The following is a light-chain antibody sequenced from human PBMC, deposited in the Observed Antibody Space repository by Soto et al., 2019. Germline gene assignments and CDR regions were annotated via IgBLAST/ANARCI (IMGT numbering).Light chain of an antibody. CDR2: DAS. Sequence: EIVLTQSPATLSLSPGERATLSCRASQSVSSYLAWYQQKPGQAPRLLIYDASNRATGTPARFSGSGSGTDLPLTISSLEPEDFAVYYCQQRSNWPPSITFGQGTQLEIK. J-gene: IGKJ5*01. V-gene: IGKV3-11*01. CDR1: QSVSSY. CDR3: QQRSNWPPSIT.